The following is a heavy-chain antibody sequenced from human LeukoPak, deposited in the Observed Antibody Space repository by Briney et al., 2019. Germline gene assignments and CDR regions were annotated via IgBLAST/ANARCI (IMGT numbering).Heavy chain of an antibody. CDR2: IYTSGST. Sequence: SQTLSFTCTVSGFSISSGSYYWRWIRQPAGKGLEWIGRIYTSGSTNYNPSLKSRITISVDTSKNQFSLKLSSVTAADTAVYYCASGWTSQGWFDHWGQGTLVTVSS. V-gene: IGHV4-61*02. J-gene: IGHJ5*02. CDR1: GFSISSGSYY. CDR3: ASGWTSQGWFDH. D-gene: IGHD3/OR15-3a*01.